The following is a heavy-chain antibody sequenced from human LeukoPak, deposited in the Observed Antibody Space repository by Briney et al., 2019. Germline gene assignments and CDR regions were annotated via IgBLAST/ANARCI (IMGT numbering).Heavy chain of an antibody. CDR1: GFTFSSFA. CDR3: AKARFSGYCSGGSCYSGNDY. Sequence: GASLRLSCAASGFTFSSFAMSWVRQAPGKGLEWVSSISGSGGSTYYADSVKGRFTISRDNSKNTLYLQMNSLRAEDTAVYCCAKARFSGYCSGGSCYSGNDYWGQGTLVTVSS. V-gene: IGHV3-23*01. CDR2: ISGSGGST. D-gene: IGHD2-15*01. J-gene: IGHJ4*02.